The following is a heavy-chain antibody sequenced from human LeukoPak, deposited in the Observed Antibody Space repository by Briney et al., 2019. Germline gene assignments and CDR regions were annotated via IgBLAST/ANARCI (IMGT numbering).Heavy chain of an antibody. CDR1: GGSISSGGYY. CDR2: IYYSGSA. Sequence: PSETLSFTCTVSGGSISSGGYYWSWIRQHPGKGLEWIGYIYYSGSAYYNPSLKSRVTISVDTSENQFALKLSSVTAADTAVYYCARGGYSSGWYSGNWFDPWGQGTLVTVSS. CDR3: ARGGYSSGWYSGNWFDP. V-gene: IGHV4-31*03. J-gene: IGHJ5*02. D-gene: IGHD6-19*01.